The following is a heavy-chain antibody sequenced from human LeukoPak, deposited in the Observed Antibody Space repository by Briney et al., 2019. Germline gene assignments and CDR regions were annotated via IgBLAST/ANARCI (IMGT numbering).Heavy chain of an antibody. Sequence: GSLRLSCTASEFTFGDYAMSWVRQAPGKGLEWLGFIRSKAYGGTTENAASVKGRFTISRDDSKSIAYLQMNSLKTEDTAVYYCTRTRERYGTLDFDYWGQGTLVTVSS. CDR3: TRTRERYGTLDFDY. D-gene: IGHD5-18*01. J-gene: IGHJ4*02. CDR1: EFTFGDYA. V-gene: IGHV3-49*04. CDR2: IRSKAYGGTT.